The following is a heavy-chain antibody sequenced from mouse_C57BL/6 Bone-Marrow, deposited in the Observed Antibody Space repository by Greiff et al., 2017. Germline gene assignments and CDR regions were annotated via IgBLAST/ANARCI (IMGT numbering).Heavy chain of an antibody. CDR3: ARSGLLPLAY. J-gene: IGHJ3*01. CDR2: IDPSDSYT. CDR1: GYTFTSYW. V-gene: IGHV1-69*01. D-gene: IGHD2-3*01. Sequence: QVQLQQPGAELVMPGASVKLSCKASGYTFTSYWMHWVKQRPGQGLEWIGEIDPSDSYTNYNQKFKGKSTLTVDKSSSTAYMQLSSLTSEDSAVYYCARSGLLPLAYWGQGTLVTVSA.